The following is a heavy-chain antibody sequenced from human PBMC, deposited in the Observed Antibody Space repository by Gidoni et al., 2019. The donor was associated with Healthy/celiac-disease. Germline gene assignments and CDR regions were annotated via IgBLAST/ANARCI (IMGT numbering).Heavy chain of an antibody. D-gene: IGHD2-2*01. Sequence: QVQLVQSGAEVKKPGASVKVSCKASGYTFTSYYMHWVRQAPGQGLEWMGIINPSGGSTSYAQKFQGRVTMTRDTSTSTVYMELSSLRSEDTAVYYCAREIVVVPAANGRAFDYWGQGTLVTVSS. CDR3: AREIVVVPAANGRAFDY. CDR1: GYTFTSYY. V-gene: IGHV1-46*01. CDR2: INPSGGST. J-gene: IGHJ4*02.